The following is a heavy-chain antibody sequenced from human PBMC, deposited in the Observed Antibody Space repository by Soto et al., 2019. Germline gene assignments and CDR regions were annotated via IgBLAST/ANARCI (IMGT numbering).Heavy chain of an antibody. J-gene: IGHJ6*02. CDR3: ARDLWGYCGADCYPMDV. CDR1: GGSISSYY. CDR2: MYNTGST. D-gene: IGHD2-21*02. V-gene: IGHV4-59*01. Sequence: SDTLSLTCTVSGGSISSYYWSWIRQPPGKGLEWIGYMYNTGSTIYNPSLKSRATISVDTSKNQFSLKLNSVTAADTAVYCCARDLWGYCGADCYPMDVWGQGTTVTVSS.